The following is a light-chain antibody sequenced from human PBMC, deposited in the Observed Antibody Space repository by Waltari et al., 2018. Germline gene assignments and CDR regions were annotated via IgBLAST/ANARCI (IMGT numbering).Light chain of an antibody. V-gene: IGKV3-11*01. CDR2: DAS. Sequence: EVVLTQSPATLSLSPGERATLSCRASHRVVNQVLWYQQEPGQAPGLLIFDASNRATGVPARFSCSGSGTDFTHTIYSLAPEDFALYFCQQRSNWPVTFGQGTRVEAK. CDR1: HRVVNQ. J-gene: IGKJ1*01. CDR3: QQRSNWPVT.